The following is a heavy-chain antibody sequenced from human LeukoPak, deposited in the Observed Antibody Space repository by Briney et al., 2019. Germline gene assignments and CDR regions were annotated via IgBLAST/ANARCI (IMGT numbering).Heavy chain of an antibody. CDR1: GFTFSSYA. CDR2: ISYDGSNK. V-gene: IGHV3-30-3*01. D-gene: IGHD3-9*01. CDR3: ARDYFPAHYDILTGYSLDIDY. J-gene: IGHJ4*02. Sequence: PGGSLRLSCAASGFTFSSYAMYWVRQAPGKGLEWVAVISYDGSNKYYADSVKGRFTISRDNSKNTLYLQMNSLRAEDTAVYYCARDYFPAHYDILTGYSLDIDYWGQGTLVTVSS.